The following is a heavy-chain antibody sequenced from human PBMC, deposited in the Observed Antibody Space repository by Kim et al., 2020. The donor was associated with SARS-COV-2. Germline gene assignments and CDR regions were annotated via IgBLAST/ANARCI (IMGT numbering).Heavy chain of an antibody. V-gene: IGHV4-59*01. CDR1: GGSISSYY. CDR2: ISYSGST. J-gene: IGHJ5*02. Sequence: SETLSLTCTVSGGSISSYYWSWIRQPPGKGLEWIGYISYSGSTNYNPSLKSRVTVSVDTSRTQFSLKLSSVTAADTAVYYCARDMGYAAFDPWGQGTLVT. D-gene: IGHD1-1*01. CDR3: ARDMGYAAFDP.